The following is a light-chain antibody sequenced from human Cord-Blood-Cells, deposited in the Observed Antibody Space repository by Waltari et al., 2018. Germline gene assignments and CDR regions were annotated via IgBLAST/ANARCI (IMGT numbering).Light chain of an antibody. CDR1: SSDVGGYNY. CDR3: SSYTSSSTLV. CDR2: DVS. J-gene: IGLJ3*02. V-gene: IGLV2-14*01. Sequence: QSALTQPASVSGSPAQSITTSCTVTSSDVGGYNYVSWYHQHPGKAPKLIIYDVSNRPSGVSNRFSGSKSGNTASLTISGLQAEDEADYYCSSYTSSSTLVFGGGTKLTVL.